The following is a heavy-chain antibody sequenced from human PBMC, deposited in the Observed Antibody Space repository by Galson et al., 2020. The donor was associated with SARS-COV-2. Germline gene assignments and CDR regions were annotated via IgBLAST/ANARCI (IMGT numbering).Heavy chain of an antibody. CDR1: GFTFSSYS. D-gene: IGHD5-18*01. J-gene: IGHJ6*02. Sequence: GESLKISCAASGFTFSSYSMNWVRQASGKGLEWVSSISNSSSYIYYADSVKGRFTISRDNAKNSLYLQMNSLRAEDTAVYYCAVDTATDYYYYYGMDVWGQGTTVTVSS. CDR3: AVDTATDYYYYYGMDV. V-gene: IGHV3-21*01. CDR2: ISNSSSYI.